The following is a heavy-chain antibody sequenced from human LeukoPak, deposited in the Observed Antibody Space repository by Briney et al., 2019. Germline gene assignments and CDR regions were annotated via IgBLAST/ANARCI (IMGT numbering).Heavy chain of an antibody. D-gene: IGHD3-10*01. Sequence: GGSLTLSCVASGFTFSSYERNWVRQAPGKGLEWVSYISSSGNSIFYADFVKGRFTISRDNAKNSLYLQMNSLRAEDTAVYYCGGTGISGDTVVHYWGQ. CDR1: GFTFSSYE. J-gene: IGHJ4*02. CDR3: GGTGISGDTVVHY. V-gene: IGHV3-48*03. CDR2: ISSSGNSI.